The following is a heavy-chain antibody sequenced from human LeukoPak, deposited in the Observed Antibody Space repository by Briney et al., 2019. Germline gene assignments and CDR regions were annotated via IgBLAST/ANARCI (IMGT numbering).Heavy chain of an antibody. CDR3: ARDLGYCSSTSCPLDY. CDR2: IWYDGSNK. V-gene: IGHV3-33*01. Sequence: GGSLRLSCAASGFTFSSYGMHWVRQAPGKGLEWVAVIWYDGSNKYYADSVKGRFTISRDNSKNTLYLQMNSLRAEDTAVYYCARDLGYCSSTSCPLDYWGQGTLVTVSS. J-gene: IGHJ4*02. CDR1: GFTFSSYG. D-gene: IGHD2-2*01.